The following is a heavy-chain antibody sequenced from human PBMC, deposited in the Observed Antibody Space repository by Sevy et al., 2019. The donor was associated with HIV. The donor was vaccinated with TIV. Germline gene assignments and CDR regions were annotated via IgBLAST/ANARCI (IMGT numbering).Heavy chain of an antibody. J-gene: IGHJ4*02. Sequence: ASVKVSCKASGYTFTGYYMHWVRQALGQGLEWMGWINPNSGGTNYAQKFQGRVTMTRDTSISTAYMELSRLRSDDTAVYYCARAIVVVVAATLLDFDYWGQGTLVTVSS. V-gene: IGHV1-2*02. CDR1: GYTFTGYY. CDR3: ARAIVVVVAATLLDFDY. D-gene: IGHD2-15*01. CDR2: INPNSGGT.